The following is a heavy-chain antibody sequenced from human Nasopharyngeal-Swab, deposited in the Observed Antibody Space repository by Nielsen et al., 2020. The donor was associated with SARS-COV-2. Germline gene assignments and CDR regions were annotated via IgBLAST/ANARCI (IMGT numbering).Heavy chain of an antibody. J-gene: IGHJ4*02. CDR1: GDSISRYY. Sequence: SETLSLTCTVSGDSISRYYCGWIRQPPGKGLEWIGDFSYSVNTHYNASLKSRVTISLDPSKNQFSLKLSCVTAADTGVYYCAREVVGGLVDSWGQGILVTVSS. CDR2: FSYSVNT. D-gene: IGHD1-26*01. CDR3: AREVVGGLVDS. V-gene: IGHV4-59*12.